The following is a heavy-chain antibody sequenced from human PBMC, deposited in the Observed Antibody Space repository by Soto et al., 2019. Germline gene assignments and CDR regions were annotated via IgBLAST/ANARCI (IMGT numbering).Heavy chain of an antibody. D-gene: IGHD2-21*02. J-gene: IGHJ6*01. V-gene: IGHV1-69*12. CDR1: GGTFKSYA. Sequence: QVQLVQSGAEVKKPGASVKVSCKASGGTFKSYAISWVRQAPGQGLEWLGGIMPIFGTADYAQKFQGRVTITADESLRTAYMWLSSLRWEKTALYYCATCRHTAPHVGNYYY. CDR2: IMPIFGTA. CDR3: ATCRHTAPHVGNYYY.